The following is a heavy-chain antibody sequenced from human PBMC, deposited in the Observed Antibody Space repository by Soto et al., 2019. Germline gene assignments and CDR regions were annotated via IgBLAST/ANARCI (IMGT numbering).Heavy chain of an antibody. CDR3: ARGHDANND. Sequence: QVQLQESGSGLVKPSQTLSLTCAVSGGSISGGGYSWRWIRQPPGKGLEWMGYIYHSGSTYYNPSLKSRVTISIDTSKNQFSLKLNSVTAADTAVYYCARGHDANNDWGQGTLVTVSS. V-gene: IGHV4-30-2*01. CDR2: IYHSGST. J-gene: IGHJ4*02. CDR1: GGSISGGGYS. D-gene: IGHD2-8*01.